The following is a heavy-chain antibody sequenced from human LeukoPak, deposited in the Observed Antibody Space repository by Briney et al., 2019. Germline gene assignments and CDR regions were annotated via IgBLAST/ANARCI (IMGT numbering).Heavy chain of an antibody. CDR2: IYSDGST. CDR3: ARDRGYSTFDC. Sequence: GGSLRLSCAASGFTVSSNYMSWVRQAPGKGLEWVSVIYSDGSTDYADSVKGRFTISRDNAKNSLYLQMNSLRVDDTAVYYCARDRGYSTFDCWGQGTLVTVSS. V-gene: IGHV3-66*01. D-gene: IGHD4-23*01. J-gene: IGHJ4*02. CDR1: GFTVSSNY.